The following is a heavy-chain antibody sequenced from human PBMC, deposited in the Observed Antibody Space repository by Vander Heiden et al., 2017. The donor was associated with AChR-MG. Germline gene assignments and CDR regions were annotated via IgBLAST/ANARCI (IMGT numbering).Heavy chain of an antibody. CDR2: ISSGSTYT. Sequence: EVQLVESGGGLVKPGGSLRLSCAASGFSFSSYSMRWVRLAPGKGLEWVSSISSGSTYTHYADSVKGRFTISRDNAKNSLYLQVNSLRAEDAAKYYCARGAQEQLLSPFDYWGQGTLVTVSS. CDR3: ARGAQEQLLSPFDY. D-gene: IGHD2-2*01. J-gene: IGHJ4*02. CDR1: GFSFSSYS. V-gene: IGHV3-21*02.